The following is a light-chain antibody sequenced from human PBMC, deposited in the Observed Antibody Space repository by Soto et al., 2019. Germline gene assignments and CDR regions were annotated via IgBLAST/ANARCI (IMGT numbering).Light chain of an antibody. CDR3: QQYKSYSPRT. Sequence: DIQITQSPSSLSASVGDRVTITCQASQNINNYLNWYQQKPGRAPKLLIYDASNLESGVPSRFSGSGSGTEFTLTISSLQPDDSATYYCQQYKSYSPRTFGQGTKVDI. CDR1: QNINNY. CDR2: DAS. J-gene: IGKJ1*01. V-gene: IGKV1-5*01.